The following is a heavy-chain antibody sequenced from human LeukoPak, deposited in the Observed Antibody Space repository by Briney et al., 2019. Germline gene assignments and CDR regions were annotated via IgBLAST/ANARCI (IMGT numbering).Heavy chain of an antibody. D-gene: IGHD1-1*01. CDR3: VRERYPSSNWFDP. CDR1: GFTFSYYG. Sequence: GGSLRLSCAASGFTFSYYGMHWVRQAPGKGLEWVAFIRYDGSNKYYADSVKGRFTISRDNSKNTLYLQMNSLRVEDTAMYYCVRERYPSSNWFDPWGQGTLVTVSS. CDR2: IRYDGSNK. V-gene: IGHV3-30*02. J-gene: IGHJ5*02.